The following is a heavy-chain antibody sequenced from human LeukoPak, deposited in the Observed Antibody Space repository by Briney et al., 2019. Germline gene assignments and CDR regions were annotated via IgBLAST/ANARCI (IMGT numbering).Heavy chain of an antibody. CDR1: GYTFTSYD. CDR2: MNPNSGNT. CDR3: ARDINGYYYDSHGYYPTDL. V-gene: IGHV1-8*01. J-gene: IGHJ5*02. D-gene: IGHD3-22*01. Sequence: EASVKVSCKASGYTFTSYDINWVRQATGRGLEWMGWMNPNSGNTGYAQKFQGRVTMTRNTSISTAYMELSSLRSEDTAVYYCARDINGYYYDSHGYYPTDLWGQGTLVTVSS.